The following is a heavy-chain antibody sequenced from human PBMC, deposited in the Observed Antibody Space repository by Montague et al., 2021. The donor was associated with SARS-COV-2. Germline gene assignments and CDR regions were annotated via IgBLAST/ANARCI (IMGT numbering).Heavy chain of an antibody. J-gene: IGHJ5*02. V-gene: IGHV5-51*01. D-gene: IGHD2-15*01. CDR2: INPGDSDT. CDR3: ARQGYSSAWFAE. CDR1: GYTFTNHW. Sequence: QSGAEVKKPGESLKISCRSSGYTFTNHWIGWVRQTPGKGLEWMGIINPGDSDTRNNPSFQGQVTISVDKSISTTYLQWSSLKASDTGTYYCARQGYSSAWFAEWGQGTLVTVSS.